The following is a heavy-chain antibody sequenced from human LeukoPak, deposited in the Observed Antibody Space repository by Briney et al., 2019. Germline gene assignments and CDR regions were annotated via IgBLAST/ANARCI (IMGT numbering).Heavy chain of an antibody. D-gene: IGHD3-10*01. J-gene: IGHJ4*02. Sequence: ASVKVSCKASGYTFTSYAMHWVRQAPGQRLEWMGWINAGNGNTKYSQKFQGRVTITRDTSASTAYMELSSLRSEDTAVYHCARAEYSITMVRGVIQFLDYWGQGTLVTVSS. CDR2: INAGNGNT. CDR1: GYTFTSYA. V-gene: IGHV1-3*01. CDR3: ARAEYSITMVRGVIQFLDY.